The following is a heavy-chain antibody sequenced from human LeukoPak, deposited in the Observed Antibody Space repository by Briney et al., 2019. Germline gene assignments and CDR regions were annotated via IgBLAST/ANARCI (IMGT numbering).Heavy chain of an antibody. J-gene: IGHJ4*02. CDR3: ARGHDY. CDR2: THPGDSRT. V-gene: IGHV5-51*01. Sequence: GESLKISCKGSGYSFTNYWIAWVRQMPGKGMEWMGITHPGDSRTIYSPSFQGQVTISVDKSISTAYLQWRSLKASDSAMYYCARGHDYWGQGTLVTVSS. CDR1: GYSFTNYW.